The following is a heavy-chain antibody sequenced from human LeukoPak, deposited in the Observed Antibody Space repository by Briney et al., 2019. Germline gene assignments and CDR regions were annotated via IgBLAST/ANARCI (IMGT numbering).Heavy chain of an antibody. Sequence: GGSLRLSCAASGFTFSSYAMSWVRQAPGKGLEWVSVISGSGGSTYYSDSVKGRFIISRDNSKNTLYLQMNSMRAEDTAVYYCAREDRTGIAVAVDYWDQGTLVTVSS. CDR1: GFTFSSYA. V-gene: IGHV3-23*01. J-gene: IGHJ4*02. D-gene: IGHD6-19*01. CDR3: AREDRTGIAVAVDY. CDR2: ISGSGGST.